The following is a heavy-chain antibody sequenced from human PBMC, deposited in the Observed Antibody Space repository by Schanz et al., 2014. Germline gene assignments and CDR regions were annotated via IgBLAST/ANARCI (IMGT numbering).Heavy chain of an antibody. J-gene: IGHJ4*02. D-gene: IGHD6-13*01. V-gene: IGHV1-2*02. Sequence: QVQLVQSGAEVKKPGASVKVSCKASGYTFTDYYIHWVRQAPGQGLEWMGWISANSGGTNYAQKFQGRVTMTRDTSISTAYMELSRLKSDDTAVYYCARVYRWQHILGHFDSWGQGSLVTVSS. CDR2: ISANSGGT. CDR3: ARVYRWQHILGHFDS. CDR1: GYTFTDYY.